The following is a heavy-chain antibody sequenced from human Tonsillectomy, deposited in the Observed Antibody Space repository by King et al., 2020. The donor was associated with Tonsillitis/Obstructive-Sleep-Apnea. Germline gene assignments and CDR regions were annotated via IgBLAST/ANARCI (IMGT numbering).Heavy chain of an antibody. J-gene: IGHJ3*02. D-gene: IGHD6-6*01. CDR1: GGSFSGYY. V-gene: IGHV4-34*01. CDR3: ARASEAFDI. CDR2: IDHSGST. Sequence: QLQQWGAGLLKPSETLSLSCAVYGGSFSGYYWSWIRQPPGKGLEWIGEIDHSGSTNYNPSLKSRVTISVDTSKNLFSLKRSSVTAADTAVYYCARASEAFDIWGQGTMVTVSS.